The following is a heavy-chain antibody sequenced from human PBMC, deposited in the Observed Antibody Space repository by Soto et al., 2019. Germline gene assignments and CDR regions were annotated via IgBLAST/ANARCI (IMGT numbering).Heavy chain of an antibody. CDR3: SRLQHWTDGVNYYNYMDV. CDR2: ISINNGNT. Sequence: QVQLVQSGPEVRQPGASVKVSCKASGYTFSNFGVAWVRQAPGKGLEWMAWISINNGNTNYAQRFQGRMTMTTDTSTSTDYMELRSLRSDDTAVYFCSRLQHWTDGVNYYNYMDVWGKGATVTVS. J-gene: IGHJ6*03. V-gene: IGHV1-18*01. CDR1: GYTFSNFG. D-gene: IGHD2-8*01.